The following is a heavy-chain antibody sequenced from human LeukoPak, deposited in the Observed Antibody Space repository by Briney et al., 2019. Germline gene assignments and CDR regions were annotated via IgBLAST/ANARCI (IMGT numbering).Heavy chain of an antibody. CDR1: GGSISSYY. CDR3: ARDGVITMVQGATNWFDP. D-gene: IGHD3-10*01. Sequence: PSETLSLTCTVSGGSISSYYWSWIRQPAGKGLEWIGRIYTSGSTNYNPSLKSRVTMSVDTSKNQFSLKLSSVTAADTAVYYCARDGVITMVQGATNWFDPWGQGTLVTVSS. CDR2: IYTSGST. V-gene: IGHV4-4*07. J-gene: IGHJ5*02.